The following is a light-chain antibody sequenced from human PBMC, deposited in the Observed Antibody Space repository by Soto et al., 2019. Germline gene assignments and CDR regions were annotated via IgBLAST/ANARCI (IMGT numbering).Light chain of an antibody. CDR3: QQYGTSPTWT. J-gene: IGKJ1*01. V-gene: IGKV3-20*01. CDR1: QSVSSDY. CDR2: GAS. Sequence: DIVLTQSPGTLSLSPGERATLSCRASQSVSSDYLAWYQQKPGQAPRLLIYGASSRATGIPDRFSGSGSGTDFTLTISRLEPEDFAVYYCQQYGTSPTWTFGQGTKVDIK.